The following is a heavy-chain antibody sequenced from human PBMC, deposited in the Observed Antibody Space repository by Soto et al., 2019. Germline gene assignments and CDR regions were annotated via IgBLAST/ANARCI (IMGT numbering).Heavy chain of an antibody. CDR2: INHSRST. J-gene: IGHJ4*02. V-gene: IGHV4-34*01. D-gene: IGHD2-2*02. CDR3: ARGGVVITAIIDY. CDR1: GGSFSGYY. Sequence: SETLSLTCAVYGGSFSGYYWTWIRQPPGTGLEWIGEINHSRSTNYNPSLKSRVTISVDTSKNQFSLLLTSVTAADTVVYYCARGGVVITAIIDYWGQGTLVTVSS.